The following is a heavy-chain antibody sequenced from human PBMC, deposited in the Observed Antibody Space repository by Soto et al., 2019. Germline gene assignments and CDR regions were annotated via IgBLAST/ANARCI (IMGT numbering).Heavy chain of an antibody. J-gene: IGHJ4*02. Sequence: EVQLLESGGGLVQPGGSLRLSCVASGFTFSNYAMSWVRQPLGRGLEWVSVISDNSDGTNSADAVKGRFTISRDNSKNTLYMQLNSVRAEDTAVYYCAKGGCWESHYNTWYYIENGGQGTLVTVYS. CDR1: GFTFSNYA. CDR2: ISDNSDGT. CDR3: AKGGCWESHYNTWYYIEN. V-gene: IGHV3-23*01. D-gene: IGHD3-10*01.